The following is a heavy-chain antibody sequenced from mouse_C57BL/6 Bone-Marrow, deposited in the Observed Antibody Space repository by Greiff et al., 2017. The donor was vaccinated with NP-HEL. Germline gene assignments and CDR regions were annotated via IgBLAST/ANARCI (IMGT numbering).Heavy chain of an antibody. Sequence: QLQQPGAELVKPGASVKRSCKASGYTFTSYWITWVKQRPGQGLEWIGDIYPGSGSTNYNEKFKSKATLTVDTSSSTAYMQLSSLTSEDSAVYYCASREYDYDFFDYWGQGTTLTVSS. D-gene: IGHD2-4*01. J-gene: IGHJ2*01. V-gene: IGHV1-55*01. CDR1: GYTFTSYW. CDR3: ASREYDYDFFDY. CDR2: IYPGSGST.